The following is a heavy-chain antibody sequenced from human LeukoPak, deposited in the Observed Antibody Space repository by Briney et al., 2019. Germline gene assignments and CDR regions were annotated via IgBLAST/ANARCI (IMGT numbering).Heavy chain of an antibody. CDR1: GFTFSTYW. J-gene: IGHJ5*02. Sequence: PGGSLRLSCAASGFTFSTYWMSWIRQAPGKGLEWVANIKYDGSEKYYVDSVKGRFTVSRDNAKNSLYLQMNSLRAEDRAVYYCARESVYYYDSSGYYGWFDPWGQGTLVTVSS. D-gene: IGHD3-22*01. CDR2: IKYDGSEK. V-gene: IGHV3-7*01. CDR3: ARESVYYYDSSGYYGWFDP.